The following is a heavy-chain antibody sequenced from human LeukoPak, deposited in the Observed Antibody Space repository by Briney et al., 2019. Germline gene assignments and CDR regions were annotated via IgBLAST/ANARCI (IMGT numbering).Heavy chain of an antibody. V-gene: IGHV3-23*01. CDR1: GFTFSSYA. CDR2: IGRSGANS. CDR3: AKLQTAVVPAATLGFDS. Sequence: HPGGSLRLSCAASGFTFSSYAMSWVRQSPGKGLEWVSAIGRSGANSYYATSVEGRFSVSRDNTKNTFHLQMNSLRAEDTAIYYCAKLQTAVVPAATLGFDSWGQGTLVTVSS. D-gene: IGHD2-2*01. J-gene: IGHJ4*02.